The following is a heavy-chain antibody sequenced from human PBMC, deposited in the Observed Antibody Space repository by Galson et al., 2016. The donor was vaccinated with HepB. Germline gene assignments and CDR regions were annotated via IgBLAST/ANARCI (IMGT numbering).Heavy chain of an antibody. CDR2: LYPGDSDT. D-gene: IGHD1-26*01. Sequence: QSGAEVKKPGESLKISCQGSGYSFAKYWIVWVRQMPGKGLEWMGILYPGDSDTTYSPSFQGQVTISADKSISTAYLQWSSLKASDTARYYCARQVGATHDHWGQGTLVTVSS. CDR1: GYSFAKYW. J-gene: IGHJ4*02. CDR3: ARQVGATHDH. V-gene: IGHV5-51*01.